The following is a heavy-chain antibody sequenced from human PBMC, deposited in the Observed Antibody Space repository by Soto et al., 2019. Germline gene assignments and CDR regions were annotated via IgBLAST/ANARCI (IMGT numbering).Heavy chain of an antibody. V-gene: IGHV2-26*01. D-gene: IGHD2-21*02. CDR3: ARRVAYCGGDCYLYFDY. CDR2: IFSNDEK. Sequence: SGPTLVNPTETPTLTCTVSGFSLSNARMGVSWIRQPPGKALEWLAHIFSNDEKSYSTSLKSRLTISKDTSKSQVVLTMTNMDPVDTATYYCARRVAYCGGDCYLYFDYWGQGTLVTVSS. J-gene: IGHJ4*02. CDR1: GFSLSNARMG.